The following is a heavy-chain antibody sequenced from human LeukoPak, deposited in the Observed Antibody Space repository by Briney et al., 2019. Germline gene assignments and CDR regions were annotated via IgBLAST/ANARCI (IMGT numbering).Heavy chain of an antibody. D-gene: IGHD5-18*01. J-gene: IGHJ6*02. V-gene: IGHV3-7*01. Sequence: GGSLRLSCAASGFTFSSYNMNWVRQAPGKGLEWVAHIKRDGSEKYYVDSVKGRFTISRDNAKNSLYLQMNSLRAEDAAVYYCARSGRDSYGYYYYYGMDVWGQGTTVTASS. CDR3: ARSGRDSYGYYYYYGMDV. CDR1: GFTFSSYN. CDR2: IKRDGSEK.